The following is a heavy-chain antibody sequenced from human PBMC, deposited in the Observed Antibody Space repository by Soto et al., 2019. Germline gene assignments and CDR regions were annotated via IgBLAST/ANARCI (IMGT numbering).Heavy chain of an antibody. CDR3: AREVGYCRGGSCYSSFWFDH. Sequence: XSVKVANKASGYPFTGYYRHWVRQAPGQGLEWMGWINPNSGGTNYAQKFQGWVTMTRDTSISTAYMELSRLRSDDTAVYYCAREVGYCRGGSCYSSFWFDHWGQGTLVTVSS. V-gene: IGHV1-2*04. CDR1: GYPFTGYY. J-gene: IGHJ5*02. D-gene: IGHD2-15*01. CDR2: INPNSGGT.